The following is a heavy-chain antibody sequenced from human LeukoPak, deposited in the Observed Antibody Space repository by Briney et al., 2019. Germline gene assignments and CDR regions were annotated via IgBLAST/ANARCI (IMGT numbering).Heavy chain of an antibody. CDR2: IRSKAYGGTT. Sequence: GGSLRLSCTASGFTFGDYAMSWVRQAPGKGLEWVGFIRSKAYGGTTEYAASVKGRFTISRDDSKSIAYLQMNSLKTEDTAVYYCTRDITGTTMGTLFDYWGQGTLVTVSS. V-gene: IGHV3-49*04. D-gene: IGHD1-7*01. J-gene: IGHJ4*02. CDR1: GFTFGDYA. CDR3: TRDITGTTMGTLFDY.